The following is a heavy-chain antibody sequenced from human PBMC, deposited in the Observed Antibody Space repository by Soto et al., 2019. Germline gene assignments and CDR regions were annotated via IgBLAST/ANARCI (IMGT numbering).Heavy chain of an antibody. CDR1: AGAINNGGYY. J-gene: IGHJ5*02. CDR2: IYYSGST. D-gene: IGHD2-2*01. CDR3: ATATVNVVPGARRGWLGL. Sequence: SQTLTPTCAVSAGAINNGGYYWSWIRLPPAKVLEWIGYIYYSGSTYYNPSLRSRLTISIHTSTNQLSLNLRSVTAADTAVYYCATATVNVVPGARRGWLGLWGQRTLGT. V-gene: IGHV4-30-4*01.